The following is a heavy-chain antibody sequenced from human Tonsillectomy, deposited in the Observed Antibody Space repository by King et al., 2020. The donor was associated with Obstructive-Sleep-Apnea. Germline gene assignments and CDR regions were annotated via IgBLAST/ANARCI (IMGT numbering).Heavy chain of an antibody. J-gene: IGHJ4*02. D-gene: IGHD5-24*01. V-gene: IGHV3-30*18. Sequence: VQLVESGGGVVQPGKSLRLSCAASGFTFGSFDIHWVRQAPGKGLEWVAVISYDGTTNYYADSVKGRFTISRDNSKNTVYLQMIRLRAEDTAVYYCSKDRDPYLRGCIFDFWGQGILVTVSS. CDR3: SKDRDPYLRGCIFDF. CDR2: ISYDGTTN. CDR1: GFTFGSFD.